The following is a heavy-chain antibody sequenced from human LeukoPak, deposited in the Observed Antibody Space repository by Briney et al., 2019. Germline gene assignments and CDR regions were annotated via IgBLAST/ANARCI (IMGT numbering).Heavy chain of an antibody. Sequence: GGSLRLSCAASGLTFRSYALGWVRQAPGKGLEWVSVISGSGGGTYSADSVKGRFTISRDNAKNSLYLQMNSLRAEDTAVYYCARGDAAAAGPTGYWGQGTLVTVSS. D-gene: IGHD6-13*01. J-gene: IGHJ4*02. CDR1: GLTFRSYA. V-gene: IGHV3-23*01. CDR3: ARGDAAAAGPTGY. CDR2: ISGSGGGT.